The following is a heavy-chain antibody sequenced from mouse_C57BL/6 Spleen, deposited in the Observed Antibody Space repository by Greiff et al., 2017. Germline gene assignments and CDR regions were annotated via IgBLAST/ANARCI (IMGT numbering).Heavy chain of an antibody. CDR2: ISDGGSYT. V-gene: IGHV5-4*01. J-gene: IGHJ4*01. CDR3: ARDHSCYYHGGY. D-gene: IGHD1-1*01. Sequence: DVMLVESGGGLVKPGGSLKLSCAASGFTFSSYAMSWVRQTPEKRLEWVATISDGGSYTYYPDNVKGRFTIARDNAKNNLYLQMSHLKSEDTAMYYCARDHSCYYHGGYWGQGTSVTVSS. CDR1: GFTFSSYA.